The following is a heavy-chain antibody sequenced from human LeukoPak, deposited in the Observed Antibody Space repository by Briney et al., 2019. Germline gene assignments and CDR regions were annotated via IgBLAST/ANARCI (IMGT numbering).Heavy chain of an antibody. CDR1: RFIFNDFW. D-gene: IGHD6-13*01. J-gene: IGHJ4*02. CDR3: APPPIAATGN. CDR2: IRQDGGAK. Sequence: PGGSLRLSCTASRFIFNDFWMSWVRQAPGEGLEWVANIRQDGGAKNYVDSVKGRFTISRDNAKKSLYLQMNSLRAEDTAVYYCAPPPIAATGNWGQGTLVTVSS. V-gene: IGHV3-7*01.